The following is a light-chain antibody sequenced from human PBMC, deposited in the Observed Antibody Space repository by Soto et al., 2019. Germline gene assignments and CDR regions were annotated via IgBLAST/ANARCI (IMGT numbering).Light chain of an antibody. CDR3: AAWDDSLNGLV. V-gene: IGLV1-44*01. Sequence: QAVVTQPPSASGTPRQRVTISCSGISSNIGSNTANWHQQLPRTAPKLLIYSNNQRPSGVPDRFAGSKSGTSASLAISGLQSEDEADYYCAAWDDSLNGLVFGGGTKLTVL. J-gene: IGLJ2*01. CDR2: SNN. CDR1: SSNIGSNT.